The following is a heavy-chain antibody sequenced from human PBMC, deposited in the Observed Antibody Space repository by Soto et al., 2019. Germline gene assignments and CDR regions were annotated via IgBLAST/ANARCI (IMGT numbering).Heavy chain of an antibody. Sequence: GASVKVSCKASGYTFTSYAMHLVRQAPGQRLEWMGWINAGNGNTKYSQKFQGRVTITRDTSASTAYMELSSLRSEDTAVYYCATSPDTVDYYYYGMDVWGQGATVTVSS. CDR3: ATSPDTVDYYYYGMDV. CDR2: INAGNGNT. J-gene: IGHJ6*02. CDR1: GYTFTSYA. V-gene: IGHV1-3*01. D-gene: IGHD6-19*01.